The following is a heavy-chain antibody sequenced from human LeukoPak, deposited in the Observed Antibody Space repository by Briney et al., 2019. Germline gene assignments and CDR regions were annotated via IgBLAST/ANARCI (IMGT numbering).Heavy chain of an antibody. Sequence: PGGSLRLSCAASGFTFSSYAMSWVCQAPGKGLEWVSAISDSGGSTYYADSVKGRFTISRDNSKNTLYLQMNSLRAEDTAVYYCAKVEMAYFDYWGQGTLVIVSS. V-gene: IGHV3-23*01. D-gene: IGHD5-24*01. CDR2: ISDSGGST. CDR3: AKVEMAYFDY. J-gene: IGHJ4*02. CDR1: GFTFSSYA.